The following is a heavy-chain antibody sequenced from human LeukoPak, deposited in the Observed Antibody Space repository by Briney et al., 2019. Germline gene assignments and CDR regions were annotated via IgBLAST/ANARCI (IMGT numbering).Heavy chain of an antibody. D-gene: IGHD3-16*02. CDR3: ARVLRKSTFGGVIALFDP. Sequence: PSGTLSLTCAVSGGSISSSNWWSWVRQPPGKGLEWIGEIYHSGSTNYNPSLKSRVTVSVDKSKNQFSLKLSSVTAADTAVYYCARVLRKSTFGGVIALFDPWGQGTLVTVSS. CDR2: IYHSGST. J-gene: IGHJ5*02. V-gene: IGHV4-4*02. CDR1: GGSISSSNW.